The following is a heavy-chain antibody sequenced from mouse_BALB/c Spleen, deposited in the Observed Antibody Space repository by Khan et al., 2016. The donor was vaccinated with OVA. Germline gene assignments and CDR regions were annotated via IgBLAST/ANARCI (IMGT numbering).Heavy chain of an antibody. V-gene: IGHV1-63*02. Sequence: VQLQQSGGEVVRPGTSVEMSCKASGYTFTNYWLGWLRQRPGHGLEWIGDIYPGGYFTNYNEQFKGKATLTVDPSSTTADMQLSSLPSEDSAVYFCARWATWYFDVWGAGTTVTVSS. J-gene: IGHJ1*01. CDR2: IYPGGYFT. CDR1: GYTFTNYW. D-gene: IGHD3-1*01. CDR3: ARWATWYFDV.